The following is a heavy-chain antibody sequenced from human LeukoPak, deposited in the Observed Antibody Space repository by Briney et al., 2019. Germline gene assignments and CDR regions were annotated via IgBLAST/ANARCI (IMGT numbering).Heavy chain of an antibody. J-gene: IGHJ2*01. V-gene: IGHV3-53*01. D-gene: IGHD1-26*01. CDR3: AKDRTVGASYWYFDL. CDR1: GVTFSTIY. Sequence: GGSLRLSCATSGVTFSTIYMSWVRQAPGKGLEWVSVIFDGGTTYYADSVKGRFTMSRDSSKNTLFLHMNTLRAEDTAIYYCAKDRTVGASYWYFDLWGRGTLVTVPS. CDR2: IFDGGTT.